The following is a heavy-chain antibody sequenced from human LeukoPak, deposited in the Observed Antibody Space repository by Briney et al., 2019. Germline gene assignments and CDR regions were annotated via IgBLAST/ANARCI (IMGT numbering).Heavy chain of an antibody. Sequence: PGRSLRLSCAASGFTFSSYGMHWVRQAPGKGLEWVAVISYDGSNKYYADSVKGRFTISRDNSKNTLYLQMNSLRAEDTALYYCAKLLSPHDFPNWFDPWGQGTLVTVSS. CDR1: GFTFSSYG. CDR3: AKLLSPHDFPNWFDP. D-gene: IGHD3-3*01. V-gene: IGHV3-30*18. J-gene: IGHJ5*02. CDR2: ISYDGSNK.